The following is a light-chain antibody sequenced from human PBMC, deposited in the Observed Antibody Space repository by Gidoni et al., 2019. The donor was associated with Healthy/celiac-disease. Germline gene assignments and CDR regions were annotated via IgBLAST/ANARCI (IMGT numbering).Light chain of an antibody. CDR3: CSYAGSSIFYV. J-gene: IGLJ1*01. Sequence: QSALTQPASVSVSPGQSITISCTGTSRDVGSYNLVSWYQQHPGKAPKLMIYEGSKRPSGVSNRFSGSKSGNTASLTISGLQAEDEADYYCCSYAGSSIFYVFGTGTKVTVL. CDR1: SRDVGSYNL. CDR2: EGS. V-gene: IGLV2-23*01.